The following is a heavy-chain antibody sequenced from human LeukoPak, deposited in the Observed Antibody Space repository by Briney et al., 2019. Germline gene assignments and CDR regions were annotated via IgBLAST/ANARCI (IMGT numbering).Heavy chain of an antibody. D-gene: IGHD3-10*01. CDR2: IYYSGST. CDR1: GGSISSSSYY. J-gene: IGHJ4*02. Sequence: PSETLSLTCTVSGGSISSSSYYWGWIRQPPGKGLEWIGSIYYSGSTYYNPSLKSRVTISVDTSKNQFSLKLGSVTAADTAVYYCARVTHYYDSGSYPYWGQGTLVTVSS. CDR3: ARVTHYYDSGSYPY. V-gene: IGHV4-39*07.